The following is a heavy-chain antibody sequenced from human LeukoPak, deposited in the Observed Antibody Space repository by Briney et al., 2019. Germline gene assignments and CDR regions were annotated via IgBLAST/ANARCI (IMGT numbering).Heavy chain of an antibody. Sequence: GGSLRLSCAASGFTFSSYWMSWVRQAPGEGLEWVSNIKQDGSAKSYADSVKGRFTISRDNAKNSLYLQMNSLGAEDTAVYYGARGEYQLPGDYWGQGTLVTVSS. CDR2: IKQDGSAK. CDR1: GFTFSSYW. CDR3: ARGEYQLPGDY. D-gene: IGHD2-2*01. J-gene: IGHJ4*02. V-gene: IGHV3-7*03.